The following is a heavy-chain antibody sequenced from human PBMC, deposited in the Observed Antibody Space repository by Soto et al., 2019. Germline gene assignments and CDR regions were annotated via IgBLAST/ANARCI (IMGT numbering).Heavy chain of an antibody. D-gene: IGHD2-15*01. CDR3: ARDIVPVAALYCSGGSCFSDY. CDR1: GFTFSSYW. Sequence: EVQLVESGGGLVQPGGSLRLSCAASGFTFSSYWMSWVRQAPGKGLEWVANIKQDGSEKYYVDSVKGRFTISRDNAKNSLYVEMNSLRAEDTAVYSCARDIVPVAALYCSGGSCFSDYWGQGTLVTVSS. CDR2: IKQDGSEK. J-gene: IGHJ4*02. V-gene: IGHV3-7*01.